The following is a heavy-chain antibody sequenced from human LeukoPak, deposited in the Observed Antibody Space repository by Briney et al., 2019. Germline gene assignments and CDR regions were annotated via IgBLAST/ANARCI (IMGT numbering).Heavy chain of an antibody. D-gene: IGHD2-15*01. J-gene: IGHJ6*02. CDR1: GGSIRGTDLF. V-gene: IGHV4-39*01. Sequence: SETLSLTCTVSGGSIRGTDLFWGWIRQLPGKGLEWIGNIHSTGNSFCNPSLKSRVTISVDTSKNQFSLRLSSVTAADTAVYYCEKDSRLDVWGHGTTVTVSS. CDR2: IHSTGNS. CDR3: EKDSRLDV.